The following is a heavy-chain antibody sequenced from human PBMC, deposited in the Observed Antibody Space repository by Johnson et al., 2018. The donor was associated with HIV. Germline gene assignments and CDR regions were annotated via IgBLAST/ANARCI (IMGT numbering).Heavy chain of an antibody. CDR3: AKERGYGSWYNDAFDI. CDR2: ISYDGSNK. V-gene: IGHV3-30*04. Sequence: VPLVESGGGVVQPGRSLRLSCAASGFSFSTYALHWVRQAPGKGLEWLIVISYDGSNKYYADSVKGRFTISRDNSKNTLYLQMNSLRAEDTAVYYCAKERGYGSWYNDAFDIWGQGTMVTVSS. CDR1: GFSFSTYA. J-gene: IGHJ3*02. D-gene: IGHD6-13*01.